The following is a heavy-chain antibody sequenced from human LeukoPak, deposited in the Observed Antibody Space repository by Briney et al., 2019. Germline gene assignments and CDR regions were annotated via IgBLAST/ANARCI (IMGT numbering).Heavy chain of an antibody. CDR3: ARLPYCSSTSCYDSYYYGMDV. V-gene: IGHV5-51*01. D-gene: IGHD2-2*01. Sequence: GESLKISCKGSGYSFTSYWIGWVRQMPGKGLEWMGIIYPGESDTRYSPSFQGQVTISADKSISTAYLQWSSLKASDTAMYYCARLPYCSSTSCYDSYYYGMDVWGQGTTVTVSS. CDR1: GYSFTSYW. J-gene: IGHJ6*02. CDR2: IYPGESDT.